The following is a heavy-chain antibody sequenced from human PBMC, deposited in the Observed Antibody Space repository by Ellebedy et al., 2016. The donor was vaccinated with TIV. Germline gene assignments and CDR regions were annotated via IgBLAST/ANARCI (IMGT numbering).Heavy chain of an antibody. J-gene: IGHJ4*02. CDR1: GFTFSSYN. D-gene: IGHD5-24*01. V-gene: IGHV3-21*01. CDR3: ARDGDDESQFDY. CDR2: ISSSSSYI. Sequence: GESLKISCAASGFTFSSYNMNWVRQAPGKGLEWVSSISSSSSYIYYADSVKGRFTISRDNAKNSLYLQMNSLRAEDTAVYYCARDGDDESQFDYWGQGTLVTVSS.